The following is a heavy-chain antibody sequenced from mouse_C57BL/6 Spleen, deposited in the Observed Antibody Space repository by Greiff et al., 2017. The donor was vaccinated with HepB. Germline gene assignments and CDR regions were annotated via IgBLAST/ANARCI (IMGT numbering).Heavy chain of an antibody. J-gene: IGHJ2*01. CDR3: AREGTTVVAPDY. CDR1: GYAFTNYL. V-gene: IGHV1-54*01. Sequence: VQLQQSGAELVRPGTSVKVSCKASGYAFTNYLIEWVKQRPGQGLEWIGVINPGSGGTNYNEKFKGKATLTADKSSSTAYMQLSSLTSEDSAVYFCAREGTTVVAPDYWGQGTTLTVSS. CDR2: INPGSGGT. D-gene: IGHD1-1*01.